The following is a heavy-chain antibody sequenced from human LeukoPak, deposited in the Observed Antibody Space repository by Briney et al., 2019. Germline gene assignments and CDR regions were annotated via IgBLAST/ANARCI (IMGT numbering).Heavy chain of an antibody. CDR2: INPNSGGT. V-gene: IGHV1-2*02. Sequence: ASVKVSCKASGYTFTSYYMHWVRQAPGQGLEWMGWINPNSGGTNYAQKFQGRVTMTRDTSISTAYMELSRLRSDDTAVYYCARASNYYGSGSYSYDAFDIWGQRTMVTVSS. CDR3: ARASNYYGSGSYSYDAFDI. CDR1: GYTFTSYY. J-gene: IGHJ3*02. D-gene: IGHD3-10*01.